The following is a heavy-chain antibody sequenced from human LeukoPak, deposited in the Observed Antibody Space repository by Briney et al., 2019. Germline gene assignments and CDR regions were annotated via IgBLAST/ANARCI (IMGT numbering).Heavy chain of an antibody. D-gene: IGHD5-24*01. CDR2: ISGSGGST. CDR1: GFTFSSYA. J-gene: IGHJ3*02. CDR3: ARGLLDGYTHPAAFDI. Sequence: GGSLRLSCAASGFTFSSYAMSWVRQAPGKGLEWVSAISGSGGSTYYADSVKGRFTISRDNSKNTLYLQMNSLRAEDTAVYYCARGLLDGYTHPAAFDIWGQGTMVTVSS. V-gene: IGHV3-23*01.